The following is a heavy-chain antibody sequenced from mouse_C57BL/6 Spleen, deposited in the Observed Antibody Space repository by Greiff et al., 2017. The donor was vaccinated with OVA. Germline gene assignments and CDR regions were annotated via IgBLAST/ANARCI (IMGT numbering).Heavy chain of an antibody. CDR2: INPNNGGT. D-gene: IGHD1-1*01. CDR3: ARALFTNYFDY. Sequence: VQLQQSGPELVKPGASVKISCKASGYTFTDYYMNWVKQSHGKSLEWIGDINPNNGGTSYNQKFKGKATLTVDKSSSTAYMELRSLTSEDSAVYYCARALFTNYFDYWGQGTTLTVSS. V-gene: IGHV1-26*01. J-gene: IGHJ2*01. CDR1: GYTFTDYY.